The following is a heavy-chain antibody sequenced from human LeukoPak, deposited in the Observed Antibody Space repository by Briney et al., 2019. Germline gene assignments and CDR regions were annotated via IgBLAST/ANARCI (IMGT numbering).Heavy chain of an antibody. CDR2: IYYSGST. CDR3: ARDYGRYAFDI. D-gene: IGHD4-17*01. V-gene: IGHV4-59*01. CDR1: GGSISSYY. Sequence: SETLSLTCTVSGGSISSYYWSWIRHPPGKGLEWVGYIYYSGSTSYNPSLKSRVTISVDTSKNQFSLKLSSVTAADTAVYYCARDYGRYAFDIWGQGTMVTVSS. J-gene: IGHJ3*02.